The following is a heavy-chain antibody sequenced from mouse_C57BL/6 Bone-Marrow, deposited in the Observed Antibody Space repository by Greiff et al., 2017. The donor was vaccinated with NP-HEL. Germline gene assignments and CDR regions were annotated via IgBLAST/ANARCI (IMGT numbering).Heavy chain of an antibody. Sequence: EVKLVESGGGLVQSGRSLRLSCATSGFTFSDFYMEWVRQAPGKGLEWIAARRNKANDYTTEYSASVKGRFIVSRDTSQSILYLQMNALRAEDTAMYYCAREDDGYYYYAMDYWGQGTSVTVSS. CDR2: RRNKANDYTT. V-gene: IGHV7-1*01. D-gene: IGHD2-3*01. CDR1: GFTFSDFY. J-gene: IGHJ4*01. CDR3: AREDDGYYYYAMDY.